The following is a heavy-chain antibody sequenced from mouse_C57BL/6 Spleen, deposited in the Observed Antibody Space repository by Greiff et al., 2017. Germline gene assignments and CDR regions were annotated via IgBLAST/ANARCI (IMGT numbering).Heavy chain of an antibody. CDR3: ARLIYYGSSYNWYFDV. D-gene: IGHD1-1*01. Sequence: VQLQQSGPELVKPGASVKISCKASGYSFTDYNMNWVKQSNGKSLEWIGVINPNYGTTSYNQKFKGKATLTVDQSSSTAYMQLNSLTSEDSAVYYCARLIYYGSSYNWYFDVWGTGTTVTVSS. J-gene: IGHJ1*03. CDR1: GYSFTDYN. V-gene: IGHV1-39*01. CDR2: INPNYGTT.